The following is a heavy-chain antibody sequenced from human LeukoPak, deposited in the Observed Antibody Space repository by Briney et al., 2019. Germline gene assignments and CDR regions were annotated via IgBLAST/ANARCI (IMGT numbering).Heavy chain of an antibody. D-gene: IGHD6-19*01. J-gene: IGHJ6*03. Sequence: SETLSLTCAVYGGSFSGYYWSWIRQPPGKGLEWIGYIYYSGSTNYNPSLKSRVTISVDTSKNQFSLKLSSVTAADTAVYYCARAVAGYYYYYYMDVWGKGTTVTVSS. CDR2: IYYSGST. CDR1: GGSFSGYY. CDR3: ARAVAGYYYYYYMDV. V-gene: IGHV4-59*01.